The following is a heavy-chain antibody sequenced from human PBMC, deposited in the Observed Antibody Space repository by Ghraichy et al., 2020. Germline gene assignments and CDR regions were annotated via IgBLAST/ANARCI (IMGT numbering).Heavy chain of an antibody. J-gene: IGHJ5*02. V-gene: IGHV4-61*02. D-gene: IGHD2-15*01. CDR1: GGSISSGSYY. CDR3: ARDRLGCSGGSCYSDWFDP. Sequence: SETLSLTCTVSGGSISSGSYYWSWIRQPAGKGLEWIGRIYTSGSSNYNPSLKSRVTISVDTSKNQFSLKLSSVTAADTAVYYCARDRLGCSGGSCYSDWFDPWGQGTLVTVSS. CDR2: IYTSGSS.